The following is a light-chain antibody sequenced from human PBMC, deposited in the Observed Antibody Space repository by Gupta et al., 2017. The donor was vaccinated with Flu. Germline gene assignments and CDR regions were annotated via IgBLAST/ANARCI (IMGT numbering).Light chain of an antibody. J-gene: IGLJ1*01. V-gene: IGLV1-40*03. CDR1: SADIGAGHD. CDR2: GNR. CDR3: QSYESGLSGTYV. Sequence: TISCTGSSADIGAGHDVDWYQQLPGAAPKLLIYGNRNRPAGVTDRFSIAKSGASAALAITGLQAEDEADYYCQSYESGLSGTYVFGTGTKVTVL.